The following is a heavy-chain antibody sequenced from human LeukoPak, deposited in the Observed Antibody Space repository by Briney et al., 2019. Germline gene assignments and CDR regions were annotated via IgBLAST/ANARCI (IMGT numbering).Heavy chain of an antibody. CDR1: GDSISSARNY. Sequence: SETLSLTCSVSGDSISSARNYWGWIRQSPGKGLEWLASVYSSGSTHSNPSLTSRVSISIDMSKNQFSLKLYSVTASDAAIHYCARHLSGTAMAHYFDFWGQGTLVTVSS. D-gene: IGHD5-18*01. V-gene: IGHV4-39*01. CDR3: ARHLSGTAMAHYFDF. CDR2: VYSSGST. J-gene: IGHJ4*02.